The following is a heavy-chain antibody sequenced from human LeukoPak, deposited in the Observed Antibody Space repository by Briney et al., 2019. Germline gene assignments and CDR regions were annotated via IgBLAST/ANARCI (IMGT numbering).Heavy chain of an antibody. CDR1: GYSFISYG. V-gene: IGHV1-18*01. D-gene: IGHD3-16*01. J-gene: IGHJ6*03. Sequence: GASVKVSCKASGYSFISYGISWLRQAPGQGLEWMGWISAYNGNTNYAQKLQGRVTMTTDTSTSTAYMELRSLRTDDTAVDYCARGQVRLGHGYYMDVWGKGTTVTVSS. CDR2: ISAYNGNT. CDR3: ARGQVRLGHGYYMDV.